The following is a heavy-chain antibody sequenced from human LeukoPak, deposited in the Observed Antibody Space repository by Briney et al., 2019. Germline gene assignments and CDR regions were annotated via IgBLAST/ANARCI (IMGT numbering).Heavy chain of an antibody. CDR3: AKDMGNYYGSGSDY. Sequence: PGRSLRLSCAASGFTLDDYAMHWVRQAPGKGLEWVSGISWNSGSIGYADSVKGRFTISRDNAKNSLYLQMNSLRAEDTALYYCAKDMGNYYGSGSDYWGQGTLVTVSS. J-gene: IGHJ4*02. V-gene: IGHV3-9*01. CDR2: ISWNSGSI. CDR1: GFTLDDYA. D-gene: IGHD3-10*01.